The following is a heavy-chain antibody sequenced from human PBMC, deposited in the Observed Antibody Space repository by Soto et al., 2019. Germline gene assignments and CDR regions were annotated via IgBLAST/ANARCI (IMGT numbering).Heavy chain of an antibody. V-gene: IGHV3-30*18. CDR2: ISYDGSNK. D-gene: IGHD4-17*01. Sequence: GGSLRLSCAASGFTFSSYGMHWVRQAPGKGLEWVAVISYDGSNKYYADSVKGRFTISRDNSKNTLYLQMNSLRAEDTAVYYCANLPLDDYGDYKFDYWGQGTLVTVSS. J-gene: IGHJ4*02. CDR3: ANLPLDDYGDYKFDY. CDR1: GFTFSSYG.